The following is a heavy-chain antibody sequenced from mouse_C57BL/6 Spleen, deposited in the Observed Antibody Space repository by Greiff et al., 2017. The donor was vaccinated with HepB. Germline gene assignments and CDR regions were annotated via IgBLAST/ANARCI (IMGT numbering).Heavy chain of an antibody. J-gene: IGHJ1*03. CDR3: ASTFPRGYFDD. CDR1: GFNIKDYY. CDR2: IDPEDGET. V-gene: IGHV14-2*01. Sequence: VQLQQSGAELVKPGASVKLSCTASGFNIKDYYMHWVKQRTEQGLEWIGRIDPEDGETKYAPKFQGKATITADTSSHTAYLQLSSLTSEDTAVYCGASTFPRGYFDDWGTGTPVTVSS.